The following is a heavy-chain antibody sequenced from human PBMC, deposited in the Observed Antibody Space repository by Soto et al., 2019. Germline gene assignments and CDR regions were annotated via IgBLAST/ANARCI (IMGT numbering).Heavy chain of an antibody. D-gene: IGHD3-10*01. CDR1: GFTFSSYG. V-gene: IGHV3-33*01. CDR2: IWYDGSNK. Sequence: GSLRLSCAASGFTFSSYGMHWVRQAPGKGLEWVAVIWYDGSNKYYADSVKGRFTISRDNSENTLYLQMNSLRAEDTAVYYCAREGKEDYYYGMDVWGQGTTVTVSS. J-gene: IGHJ6*02. CDR3: AREGKEDYYYGMDV.